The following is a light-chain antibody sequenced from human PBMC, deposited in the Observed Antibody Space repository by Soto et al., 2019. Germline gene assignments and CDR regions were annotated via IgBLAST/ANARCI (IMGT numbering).Light chain of an antibody. J-gene: IGLJ1*01. V-gene: IGLV2-11*01. CDR1: SSDVGGYNY. CDR2: DVS. CDR3: CSYAGSYTLGV. Sequence: QSALTQPRSVSGSPGQSVTISCTGTSSDVGGYNYVSWYQQHPGKAPKLMIYDVSKRPSGVPDRFSGSKSGNTASLTISGLQAEDEADYYYCSYAGSYTLGVFGTGTKVTVL.